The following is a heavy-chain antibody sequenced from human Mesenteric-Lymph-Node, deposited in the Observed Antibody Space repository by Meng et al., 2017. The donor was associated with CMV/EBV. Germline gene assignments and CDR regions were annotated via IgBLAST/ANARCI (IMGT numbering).Heavy chain of an antibody. Sequence: KASGDTFSYAINWVRQAPGQGLGWMGGIIPILGTATCAQKFQGRVTITADKSTNTAYMELSSLKAEDTAVYYCAGWRGVTATSWLDYWGQGTLVTVSS. CDR2: IIPILGTA. CDR1: GDTFSYA. J-gene: IGHJ4*02. CDR3: AGWRGVTATSWLDY. V-gene: IGHV1-69*06. D-gene: IGHD2-21*02.